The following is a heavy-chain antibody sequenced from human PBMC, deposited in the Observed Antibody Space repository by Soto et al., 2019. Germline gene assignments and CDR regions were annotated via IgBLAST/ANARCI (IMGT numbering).Heavy chain of an antibody. CDR2: IYYSGST. CDR1: GGSISSYY. D-gene: IGHD2-2*01. V-gene: IGHV4-59*08. CDR3: ARRHCSSTSCYLDY. J-gene: IGHJ4*02. Sequence: PSETLSLTCTVSGGSISSYYWSWIRQPPGKGLEWIGYIYYSGSTNYNPSLKSRVTISVDTSKNHFSLRLSSVTAADTAVYYCARRHCSSTSCYLDYWGQGTLVTVSS.